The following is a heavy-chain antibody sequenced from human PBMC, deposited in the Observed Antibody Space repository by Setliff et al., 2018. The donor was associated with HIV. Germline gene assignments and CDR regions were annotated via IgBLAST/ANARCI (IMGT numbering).Heavy chain of an antibody. CDR1: GGSISSYY. Sequence: SETLSLTCTVSGGSISSYYWSWIRQPPGKGLEWIGYIYTTGSTYFNPSLKSRLTLSIDTSKNQFSLKLSSVTAADTAVYYCARDRYAGEIDYWGQGTLVTVSS. CDR2: IYTTGST. V-gene: IGHV4-4*09. CDR3: ARDRYAGEIDY. J-gene: IGHJ4*02. D-gene: IGHD3-10*01.